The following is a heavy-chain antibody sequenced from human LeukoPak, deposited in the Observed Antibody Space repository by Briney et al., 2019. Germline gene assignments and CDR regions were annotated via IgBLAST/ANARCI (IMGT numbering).Heavy chain of an antibody. V-gene: IGHV1-18*01. Sequence: ASVTVSCKASGYTFTSYGISWVRQAPGQGLEWMGWISAYNGNTNYAQKLQGRVTMTTDTSTSTAYMELRSLRSDDTAVYYCARDRVTNIVVVPAAIAYYYGMDVWGQGTTVTVSS. CDR1: GYTFTSYG. D-gene: IGHD2-2*01. J-gene: IGHJ6*02. CDR3: ARDRVTNIVVVPAAIAYYYGMDV. CDR2: ISAYNGNT.